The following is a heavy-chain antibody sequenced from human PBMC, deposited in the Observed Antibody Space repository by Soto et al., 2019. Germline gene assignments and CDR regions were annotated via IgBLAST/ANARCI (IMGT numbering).Heavy chain of an antibody. CDR2: ISSSSSYI. CDR1: GFTFSSYS. Sequence: PGGSLRLSCAASGFTFSSYSMNWVRQAPGKGLEWVSSISSSSSYIHYADSVKGRFTISRDNAKNSLYLQMNSLGAEDTAVYYCASHPRDSSGYWYYFDYWGQGTLVTVSS. D-gene: IGHD3-22*01. CDR3: ASHPRDSSGYWYYFDY. J-gene: IGHJ4*02. V-gene: IGHV3-21*01.